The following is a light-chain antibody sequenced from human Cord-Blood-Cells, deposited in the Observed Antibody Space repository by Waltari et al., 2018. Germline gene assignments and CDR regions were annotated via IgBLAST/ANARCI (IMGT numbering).Light chain of an antibody. CDR1: QSISRY. CDR3: QQSYSTPPYT. Sequence: DIQMTQSPSSLSASVGDRVTITCRASQSISRYLNWYQQKPGKAPKLLIYAASSLQSGVPSSFSVGGSGTDFTLTISSLQPEDFATYYWQQSYSTPPYTFGQGTKLEIK. J-gene: IGKJ2*01. CDR2: AAS. V-gene: IGKV1-39*01.